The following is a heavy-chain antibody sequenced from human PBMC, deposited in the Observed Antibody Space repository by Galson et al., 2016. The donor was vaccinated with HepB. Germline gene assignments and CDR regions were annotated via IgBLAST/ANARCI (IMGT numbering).Heavy chain of an antibody. D-gene: IGHD1-14*01. CDR2: LTTDGII. Sequence: SLRLSCAATGFPFSAYWMQWVRQVPGKGLVXVSRLTTDGIIGYADSVMGRFTISRDNAKNTLYLHMDSLRAGDTAVYYCARENHYVLDVWGQGTTVTVSS. CDR1: GFPFSAYW. CDR3: ARENHYVLDV. J-gene: IGHJ6*02. V-gene: IGHV3-74*01.